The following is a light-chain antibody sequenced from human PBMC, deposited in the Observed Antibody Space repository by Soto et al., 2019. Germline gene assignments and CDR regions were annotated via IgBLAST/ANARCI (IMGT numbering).Light chain of an antibody. CDR2: KVS. V-gene: IGKV1-5*03. CDR3: QQYYSYSWT. J-gene: IGKJ1*01. Sequence: DIQMTQSPSTLSASVGDRVTITCRASQSISSWLAWFQQKPGKAPNLLIYKVSNLESGVPSRFSGSGSGTEFTLTISSLQPDDFAPYYCQQYYSYSWTFGQGTKVEIK. CDR1: QSISSW.